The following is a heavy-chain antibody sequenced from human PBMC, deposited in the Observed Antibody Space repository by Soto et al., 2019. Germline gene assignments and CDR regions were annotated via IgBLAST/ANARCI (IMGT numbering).Heavy chain of an antibody. V-gene: IGHV1-18*01. J-gene: IGHJ6*03. CDR1: GYTFTSYG. D-gene: IGHD2-15*01. CDR2: ISAYNGNT. Sequence: ASVKVSFKASGYTFTSYGISWVRQAPGQGLEWMGWISAYNGNTNYAQKLQGRVTMTTDTSTSTAYMELRSLRSDDTAVYYCSRGGGDVCSGGSCHYYYMDVWGKGTTVTVSS. CDR3: SRGGGDVCSGGSCHYYYMDV.